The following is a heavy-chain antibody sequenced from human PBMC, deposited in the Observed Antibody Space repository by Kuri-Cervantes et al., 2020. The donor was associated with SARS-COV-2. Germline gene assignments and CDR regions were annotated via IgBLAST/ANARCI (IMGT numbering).Heavy chain of an antibody. V-gene: IGHV3-23*01. CDR2: ISGSGGST. Sequence: LSLTCAASGFTFSSYAMSWVRQAPGKGLEWVSAISGSGGSTYYADSVKGRFTISRDNSKNTLYLQMNSLRAEDTAVYYCARDQGLAYYDFWSGYSNDAFDIWGQGTTVTVSS. CDR1: GFTFSSYA. J-gene: IGHJ3*02. D-gene: IGHD3-3*01. CDR3: ARDQGLAYYDFWSGYSNDAFDI.